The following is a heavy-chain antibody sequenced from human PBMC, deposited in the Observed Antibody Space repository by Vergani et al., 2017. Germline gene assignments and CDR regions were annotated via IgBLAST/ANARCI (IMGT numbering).Heavy chain of an antibody. CDR1: GYTFSNYY. V-gene: IGHV1-46*03. CDR2: INPSGGHT. Sequence: QVHVVLSGAEVKKSGASVKVSCKTSGYTFSNYYMHWVRQAPGQGLEWMGIINPSGGHTNYSQKFQGRVTMTRDTSTSTVYMELSSLRSEDTAIDYCARGDYGILTGYRYWGQGTLVTVSA. J-gene: IGHJ4*02. CDR3: ARGDYGILTGYRY. D-gene: IGHD3-9*01.